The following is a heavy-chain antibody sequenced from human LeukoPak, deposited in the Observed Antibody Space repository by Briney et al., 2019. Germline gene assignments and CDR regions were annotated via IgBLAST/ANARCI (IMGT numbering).Heavy chain of an antibody. CDR3: ARKSRDGYNYDSSGFFDY. CDR2: ISYDGSNK. CDR1: GFTFSSYA. Sequence: PGGSLRLSCAASGFTFSSYAMHWVRQAPGKGLEWVAVISYDGSNKYCADSVKGRFTISRDNSKNTLYLQMNSLRAEDTAVYYCARKSRDGYNYDSSGFFDYWGQGTLVTVSS. D-gene: IGHD5-24*01. J-gene: IGHJ4*02. V-gene: IGHV3-30-3*01.